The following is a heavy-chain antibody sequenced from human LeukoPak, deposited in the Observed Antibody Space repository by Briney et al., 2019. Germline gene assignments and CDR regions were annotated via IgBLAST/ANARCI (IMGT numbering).Heavy chain of an antibody. D-gene: IGHD6-19*01. Sequence: SETLSLTCTVSGGSISSYYWSWIRQPAGKGLEWIGRIYTSGSSNSNPSLKSRVTMSADTSKNQFSLRLSSVTAADTAVYYCARDISVAGSFLLFDYWGQGTLVTVSS. J-gene: IGHJ4*02. CDR3: ARDISVAGSFLLFDY. V-gene: IGHV4-4*07. CDR2: IYTSGSS. CDR1: GGSISSYY.